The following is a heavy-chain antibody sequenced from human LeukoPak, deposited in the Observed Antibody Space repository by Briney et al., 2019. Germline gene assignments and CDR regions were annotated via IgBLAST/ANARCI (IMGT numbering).Heavy chain of an antibody. CDR1: GGSISSYY. V-gene: IGHV4-59*01. D-gene: IGHD3-22*01. Sequence: PSETLSLTCTVSGGSISSYYWSWIRQPPGKGLEWIGYIYYSGSTNYNPSLKSRVTISVDTSKNQFSLKLSSVTAADTAVYYCARKPQSYYDSSGYYYSLQAAFDIWGQGTMVTVSS. J-gene: IGHJ3*02. CDR3: ARKPQSYYDSSGYYYSLQAAFDI. CDR2: IYYSGST.